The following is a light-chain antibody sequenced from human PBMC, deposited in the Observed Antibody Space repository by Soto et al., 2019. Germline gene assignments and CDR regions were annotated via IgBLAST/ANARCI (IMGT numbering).Light chain of an antibody. V-gene: IGKV1-5*03. J-gene: IGKJ1*01. CDR2: KAS. CDR3: LQDINYPWT. CDR1: QSISSW. Sequence: DIQMTQSPSTLSASVGDRVTITCRASQSISSWLAWYQQKPGKAPKLLIHKASSLESGVPSRFSGSGSGTDFTLAISSLQPEDSATYYCLQDINYPWTFGQGTKVDIK.